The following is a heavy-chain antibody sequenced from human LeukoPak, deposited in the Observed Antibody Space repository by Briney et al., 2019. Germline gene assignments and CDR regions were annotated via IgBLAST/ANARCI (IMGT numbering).Heavy chain of an antibody. Sequence: GGSLRLSCAASGFTFSSYAMSWVRQAPGKGLEWVSAISGSGGSTYHADSVKGRFTISRDNSKNTLYLQMNSLRAEDTAVFYCATRYVGEMATIRSDYWGQGTLVTVSS. V-gene: IGHV3-23*01. J-gene: IGHJ4*02. D-gene: IGHD5-24*01. CDR3: ATRYVGEMATIRSDY. CDR1: GFTFSSYA. CDR2: ISGSGGST.